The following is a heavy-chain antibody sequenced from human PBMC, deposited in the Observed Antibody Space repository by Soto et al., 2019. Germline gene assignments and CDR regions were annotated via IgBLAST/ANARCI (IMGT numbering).Heavy chain of an antibody. CDR1: GFTFSSYA. CDR3: ARDRYSGSYFDY. V-gene: IGHV3-23*01. CDR2: SSGSGGST. J-gene: IGHJ4*02. Sequence: GGSLRLSCAASGFTFSSYAMSWVRQAPGKGLEWVSASSGSGGSTYYADSVKGRFTISRDNSKNTLYLQMNSLGAEDTAVYYCARDRYSGSYFDYWGQGTLVTVSS. D-gene: IGHD1-26*01.